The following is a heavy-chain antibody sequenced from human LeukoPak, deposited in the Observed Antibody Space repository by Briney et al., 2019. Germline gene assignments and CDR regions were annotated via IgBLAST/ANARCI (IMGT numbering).Heavy chain of an antibody. J-gene: IGHJ4*02. CDR1: GFTFSSYA. CDR3: AAGTGRSDFDY. CDR2: IKSKSDGGTT. V-gene: IGHV3-15*01. Sequence: PGGSLRLSCAASGFTFSSYAMSWVRQAPGKGLEWVGRIKSKSDGGTTDYAAPVKGRFTISRDDSKNALFLQMNSLKSEDTAVYYCAAGTGRSDFDYWGQGILVTVSS. D-gene: IGHD3/OR15-3a*01.